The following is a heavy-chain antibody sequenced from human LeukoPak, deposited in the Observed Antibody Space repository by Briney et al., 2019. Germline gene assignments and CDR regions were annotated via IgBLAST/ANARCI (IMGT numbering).Heavy chain of an antibody. D-gene: IGHD4-17*01. J-gene: IGHJ6*02. CDR3: AKGSMTTVTTWMDV. Sequence: GGSLRLSCAASGFTFSSYGMHWVRQAPGKGLEWVAVISYDGSNKYYADSVKGRFTISRDNSKNTLYPQMNSLRAEDTAVYYCAKGSMTTVTTWMDVWGQGTTVTVSS. V-gene: IGHV3-30*18. CDR1: GFTFSSYG. CDR2: ISYDGSNK.